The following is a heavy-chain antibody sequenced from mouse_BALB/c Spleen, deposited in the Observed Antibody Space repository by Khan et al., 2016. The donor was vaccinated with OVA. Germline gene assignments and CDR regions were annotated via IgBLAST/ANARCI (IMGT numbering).Heavy chain of an antibody. J-gene: IGHJ2*01. Sequence: VQLKESGPSLVKPSQTLSLTCSVTGDSITSGYWNWTRKSPGNKLEYMGYIKNSGSTYYNPSLKSRISITRDTSNNQFYLQLNSVTTEDTATYFCARYNGFYYVDYWGQGTTLTVSP. CDR3: ARYNGFYYVDY. D-gene: IGHD1-2*01. V-gene: IGHV3-8*02. CDR2: IKNSGST. CDR1: GDSITSGY.